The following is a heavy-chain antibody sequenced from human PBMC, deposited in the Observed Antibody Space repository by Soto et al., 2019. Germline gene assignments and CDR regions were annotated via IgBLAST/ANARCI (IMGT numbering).Heavy chain of an antibody. CDR3: ARGGDYGDYGGAFDI. Sequence: QGPLVQSGGEVKKPGASVKVSCRASGYTFTTYGMSWVRQAPGQGLEWLGWISTYNGDTNYAQKVQGRVTLTTDTSTRTAYMELRSLRYDDTAVYYCARGGDYGDYGGAFDIWGQGTLVTVSS. CDR2: ISTYNGDT. J-gene: IGHJ3*02. V-gene: IGHV1-18*04. D-gene: IGHD4-17*01. CDR1: GYTFTTYG.